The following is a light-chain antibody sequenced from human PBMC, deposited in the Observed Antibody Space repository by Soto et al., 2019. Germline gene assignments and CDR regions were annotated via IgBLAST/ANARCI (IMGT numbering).Light chain of an antibody. CDR3: SSYTSSSPLLDV. CDR1: SSDVGGYNY. CDR2: DVS. Sequence: QSALTQPASVSGSPGQSITISCTGTSSDVGGYNYVSWYQQHPGKAPKLMIYDVSNRPSGVSNRFSGSKSGNTASLTISGLPAEDEADYYCSSYTSSSPLLDVFGTGTKLTVL. J-gene: IGLJ1*01. V-gene: IGLV2-14*01.